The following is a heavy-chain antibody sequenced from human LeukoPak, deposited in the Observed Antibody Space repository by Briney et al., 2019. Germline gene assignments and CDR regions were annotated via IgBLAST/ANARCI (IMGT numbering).Heavy chain of an antibody. J-gene: IGHJ4*02. CDR2: IYSGGST. Sequence: ETLSLTCAVYGGSFSGYYWSWVRQAPGKGLEWVSVIYSGGSTYYADSVKGRFTISRDNSKNTLYLQMNSLRAEDTAVYYCAREYGSGSYYLWFDYWGQGTLVTVSS. V-gene: IGHV3-53*05. CDR1: GGSFSGYY. CDR3: AREYGSGSYYLWFDY. D-gene: IGHD3-10*01.